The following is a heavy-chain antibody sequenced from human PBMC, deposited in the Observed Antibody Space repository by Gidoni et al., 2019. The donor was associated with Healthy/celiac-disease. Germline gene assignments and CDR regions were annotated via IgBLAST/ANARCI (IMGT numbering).Heavy chain of an antibody. V-gene: IGHV3-21*01. J-gene: IGHJ6*02. CDR1: GFTFSSYS. D-gene: IGHD1-7*01. CDR2: ISSSSSYI. Sequence: EVQLVESGGGLVKPGGSLRLSCAASGFTFSSYSMNWVRQAPGKGLEWVSSISSSSSYIYYADSVKGRFTISRDNAKNSLYLQMNSLRAEDTAVYYCARDGNWNYGSYYGMDVWGQGTTVTVSS. CDR3: ARDGNWNYGSYYGMDV.